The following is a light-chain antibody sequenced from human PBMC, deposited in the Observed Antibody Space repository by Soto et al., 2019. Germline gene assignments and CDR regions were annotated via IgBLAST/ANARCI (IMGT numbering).Light chain of an antibody. V-gene: IGKV3-20*01. CDR2: AAS. CDR1: QSVTSDY. Sequence: EIVLTQSPCTLSLSPGERATLSCRASQSVTSDYLAWYQQKPGQAPRLLIYAASSRATGIPDRFSGSGSGTDFTLTISRLEPEDSAVYYCQQYGSSPYTFGQGARLEIK. J-gene: IGKJ2*01. CDR3: QQYGSSPYT.